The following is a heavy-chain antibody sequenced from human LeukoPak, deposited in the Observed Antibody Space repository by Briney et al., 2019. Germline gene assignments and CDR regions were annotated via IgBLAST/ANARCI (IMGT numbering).Heavy chain of an antibody. Sequence: GGSLRLSCAASRFTFSSYSMNWVRQAPGKGLEWVSSISSSSSYIYYADSVKGRFTISRDNAKNSLYLQMNSLRAEDTAVYYCARDLASSERPHAFDIWGQGTMVTVSS. J-gene: IGHJ3*02. D-gene: IGHD6-25*01. CDR1: RFTFSSYS. CDR2: ISSSSSYI. CDR3: ARDLASSERPHAFDI. V-gene: IGHV3-21*01.